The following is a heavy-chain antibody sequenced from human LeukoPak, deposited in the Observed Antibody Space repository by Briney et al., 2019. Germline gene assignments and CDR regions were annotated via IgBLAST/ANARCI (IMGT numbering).Heavy chain of an antibody. V-gene: IGHV3-7*04. CDR3: ARGYNYGTF. CDR1: GFTFSNYW. Sequence: GGSLRPSCAASGFTFSNYWMSWVRQAPGKGLEWVANIKQDGSEKYYVDSVKGRFTISRDNAKNSLYLQMNSLRAEDTAVYYCARGYNYGTFWGQGTLVTVSS. J-gene: IGHJ4*02. D-gene: IGHD5-18*01. CDR2: IKQDGSEK.